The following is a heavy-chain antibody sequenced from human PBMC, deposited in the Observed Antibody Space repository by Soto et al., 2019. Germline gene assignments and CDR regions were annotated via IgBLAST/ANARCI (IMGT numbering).Heavy chain of an antibody. Sequence: QVQLQESGPGLVKPSETLSLTCTVSGGSVSSGSYYWSWIRQPPGKGLEWIGYIYYSGSTNYNPSLKSRVTISVDTSKNQFSLKLSSVTAADTAVYYCARGIAASDYWGQGTLVTVSS. CDR2: IYYSGST. CDR1: GGSVSSGSYY. J-gene: IGHJ4*02. CDR3: ARGIAASDY. D-gene: IGHD6-13*01. V-gene: IGHV4-61*01.